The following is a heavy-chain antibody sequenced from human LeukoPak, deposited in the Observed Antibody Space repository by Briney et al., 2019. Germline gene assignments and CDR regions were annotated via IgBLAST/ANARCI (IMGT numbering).Heavy chain of an antibody. V-gene: IGHV3-48*02. CDR3: ARDLLDY. CDR1: GFTFSFYN. CDR2: IRRDSITT. Sequence: PGGSLRLSCAASGFTFSFYNMNWVRQAPGKGLEWVSYIRRDSITTYYADSVKGRFTISRDNAKNSLYLQMNSLRDEDTAVYFCARDLLDYWGQGTLVTVSS. J-gene: IGHJ4*02.